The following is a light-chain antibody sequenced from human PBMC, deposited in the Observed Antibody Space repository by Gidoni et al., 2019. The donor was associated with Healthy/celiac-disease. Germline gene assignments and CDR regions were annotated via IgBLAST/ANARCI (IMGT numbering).Light chain of an antibody. CDR3: QQSYSTPLT. V-gene: IGKV1-39*01. Sequence: IQMTQSPSALSASVGDRVTIPCRASQSISSYLNSYQQKPGKAPKLRIYAASSLQSGVPSRFSGSGSGTDFTLTISSLQPEDFATYYCQQSYSTPLTFXGXTQVEIK. J-gene: IGKJ4*01. CDR1: QSISSY. CDR2: AAS.